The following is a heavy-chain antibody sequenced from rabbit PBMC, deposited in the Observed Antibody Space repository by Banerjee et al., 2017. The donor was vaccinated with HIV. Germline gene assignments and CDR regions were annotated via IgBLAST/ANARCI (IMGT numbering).Heavy chain of an antibody. CDR3: ARDLAGVTGWNFGL. CDR2: IYAGSGNT. J-gene: IGHJ4*01. CDR1: GFSFSSGYD. Sequence: QSLEESGGDLVKPEGSLTLTCTASGFSFSSGYDMCWVRQAPGKGLEWIGYIYAGSGNTWYANWVNGRFTISKTSSTTVTLQMTSLTAADTATYFCARDLAGVTGWNFGLWGPGTLVTVS. V-gene: IGHV1S40*01. D-gene: IGHD4-1*01.